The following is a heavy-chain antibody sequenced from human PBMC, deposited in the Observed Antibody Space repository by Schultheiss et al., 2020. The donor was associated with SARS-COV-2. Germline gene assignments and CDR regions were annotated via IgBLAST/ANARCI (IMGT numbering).Heavy chain of an antibody. CDR3: ARVRPGYALDY. Sequence: GGSLRLSCAASGFTFSSYAMSWVRQAPGKGLEWVSAISGSGGSTYYADSVKGRFTISRDNAKNSLYLQMNSMGADDTAVYYCARVRPGYALDYWGQGTLVTVSS. J-gene: IGHJ4*02. V-gene: IGHV3-23*01. D-gene: IGHD5-12*01. CDR1: GFTFSSYA. CDR2: ISGSGGST.